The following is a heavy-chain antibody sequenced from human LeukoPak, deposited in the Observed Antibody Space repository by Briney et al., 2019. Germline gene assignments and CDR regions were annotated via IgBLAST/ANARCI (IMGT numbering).Heavy chain of an antibody. J-gene: IGHJ4*02. CDR3: ARSMKRGYSYGYNLDY. Sequence: GGSLRLSCAASGFAVSSNYMSWVRQAPGKGLEWVSVIYTSGSTYYADSVNGRFTISRDNSKSMLYLQMNSLRAEDTAVYYCARSMKRGYSYGYNLDYWGQGTLVTASS. CDR2: IYTSGST. D-gene: IGHD5-18*01. CDR1: GFAVSSNY. V-gene: IGHV3-53*01.